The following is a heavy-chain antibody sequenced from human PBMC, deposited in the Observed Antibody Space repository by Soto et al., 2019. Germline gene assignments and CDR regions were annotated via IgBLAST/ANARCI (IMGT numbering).Heavy chain of an antibody. CDR2: ISSNGGST. V-gene: IGHV3-64*01. J-gene: IGHJ4*02. D-gene: IGHD3-10*01. Sequence: EVQLVESGGGLVQPGGSLRLSCAASGFTFSRYAMHWVRQAPGKGLEYVSAISSNGGSTYYANSVKGRFTISRDNSKNTLYLQMGSLRAEDMAVYYCARDFPSYSSGSYTFDYWGQGTLVTVSS. CDR1: GFTFSRYA. CDR3: ARDFPSYSSGSYTFDY.